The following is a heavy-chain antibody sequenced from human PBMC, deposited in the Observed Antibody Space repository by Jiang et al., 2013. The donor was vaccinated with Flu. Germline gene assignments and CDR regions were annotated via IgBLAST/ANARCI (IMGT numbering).Heavy chain of an antibody. Sequence: LESGGGLVQPGGSLRLSCAASGFTFSSYSMNWVRQAPGKGLEWVSYISSSSSTIYYADSVKGRFTISRDNAKNSLYLQMNSLRAEDTAVYYCATRRDGYNRYGMDVWGQGTTVTVSS. CDR2: ISSSSSTI. CDR1: GFTFSSYS. D-gene: IGHD5-24*01. CDR3: ATRRDGYNRYGMDV. V-gene: IGHV3-48*01. J-gene: IGHJ6*02.